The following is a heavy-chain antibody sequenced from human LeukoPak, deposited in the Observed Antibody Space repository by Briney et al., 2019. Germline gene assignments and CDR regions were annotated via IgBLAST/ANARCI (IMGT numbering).Heavy chain of an antibody. CDR2: INPNSGGT. D-gene: IGHD6-25*01. CDR1: GYTFTGYY. V-gene: IGHV1-2*02. J-gene: IGHJ6*03. CDR3: ARVSSSRGSLEV. Sequence: ASLKVSCKASGYTFTGYYMHWVRQAPGQGLEWMGWINPNSGGTNYAQKFQGRVTMTRDTSIGTAYMELSRLISDDTAVYYCARVSSSRGSLEVWGKGTTVTVSS.